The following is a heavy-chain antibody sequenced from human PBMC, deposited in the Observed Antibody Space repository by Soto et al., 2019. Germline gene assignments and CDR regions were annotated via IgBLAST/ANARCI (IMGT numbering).Heavy chain of an antibody. Sequence: GGSLRLSCAAAGFTFSSYNMNWVRQAPGKGLEWVSYISSSSTIYYADSVKGRFTISRDNAKNSLYLQMNSLRAEDTAVYYCALRSMAVVPEYWGQGTLVTVSS. J-gene: IGHJ4*02. CDR1: GFTFSSYN. CDR2: ISSSSTI. D-gene: IGHD3-22*01. V-gene: IGHV3-48*01. CDR3: ALRSMAVVPEY.